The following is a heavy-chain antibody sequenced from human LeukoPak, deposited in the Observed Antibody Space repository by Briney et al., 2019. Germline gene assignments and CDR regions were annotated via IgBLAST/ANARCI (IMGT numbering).Heavy chain of an antibody. D-gene: IGHD3-10*01. V-gene: IGHV1-2*02. CDR1: GYTFTGYY. CDR2: INPNSGGP. J-gene: IGHJ4*02. Sequence: GPSVKVSCKASGYTFTGYYMDWVRQAPGQGLEWMGWINPNSGGPTYAQKFQGRVTITRDTSISTAYMELSRLRSDDTAVYYCARDGYYGSGSYSAPDYWGQGTLVTVSS. CDR3: ARDGYYGSGSYSAPDY.